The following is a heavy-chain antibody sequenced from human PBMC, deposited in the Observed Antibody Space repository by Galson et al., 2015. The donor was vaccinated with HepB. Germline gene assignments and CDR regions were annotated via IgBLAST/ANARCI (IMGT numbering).Heavy chain of an antibody. D-gene: IGHD3-22*01. J-gene: IGHJ4*02. CDR1: GYTFTSYA. CDR2: INAGNGNT. Sequence: SVKVSCKASGYTFTSYAMHWVRQAPGQRLEWMGWINAGNGNTKYSQKFQGRVTITRDTSASTAYMELSSLRSEDTAVYYCARVTYYYDSSSYFDYWGQGTLVTVSS. V-gene: IGHV1-3*01. CDR3: ARVTYYYDSSSYFDY.